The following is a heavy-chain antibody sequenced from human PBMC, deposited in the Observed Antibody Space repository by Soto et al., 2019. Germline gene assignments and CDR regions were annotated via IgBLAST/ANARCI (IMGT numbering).Heavy chain of an antibody. V-gene: IGHV1-2*02. CDR3: AKDRQYGDYGYNFDN. CDR2: INPSSGAT. D-gene: IGHD2-21*02. Sequence: APLNRSWKTAGYEFSVDHVGWGRNATGQGPEWMGWINPSSGATNFAERFQGRVTMTSDTPISTFYMEIKRLNSDDTAVYFCAKDRQYGDYGYNFDNWGQGTLVTV. J-gene: IGHJ4*02. CDR1: GYEFSVDH.